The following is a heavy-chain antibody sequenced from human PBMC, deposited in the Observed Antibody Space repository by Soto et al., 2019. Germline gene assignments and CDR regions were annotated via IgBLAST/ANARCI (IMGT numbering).Heavy chain of an antibody. CDR1: GFAFSNCA. D-gene: IGHD2-21*02. CDR2: IKTSGDTT. CDR3: TKDVTGDIGADF. J-gene: IGHJ4*02. V-gene: IGHV3-23*05. Sequence: GGSLRLSCAASGFAFSNCAMSWVRQAPGKGLEWVSTIKTSGDTTFYADPVKGRFTTSRDDSKNTLYLQMNSLRAEDTATYYCTKDVTGDIGADFWGQGTPVTVYS.